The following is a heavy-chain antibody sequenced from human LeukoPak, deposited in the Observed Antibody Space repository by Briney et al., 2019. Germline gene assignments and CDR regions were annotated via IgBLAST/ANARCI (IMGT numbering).Heavy chain of an antibody. CDR1: GGSISSYY. Sequence: SETLSLTCTVAGGSISSYYWSWIRQPAGKGLEWIGRIYTSGSSNYNPSLKSRVTMSVDTSKNQFSLKLSSVTAADTAVYCCARGNTYYYDSSGYANWFDPWGQGTLVTVSS. CDR3: ARGNTYYYDSSGYANWFDP. V-gene: IGHV4-4*07. J-gene: IGHJ5*02. CDR2: IYTSGSS. D-gene: IGHD3-22*01.